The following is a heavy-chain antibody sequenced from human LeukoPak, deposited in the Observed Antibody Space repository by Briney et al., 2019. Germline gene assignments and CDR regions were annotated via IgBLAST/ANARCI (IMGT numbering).Heavy chain of an antibody. J-gene: IGHJ4*02. Sequence: GEPLQISSTCSGSSFTCYWIGWVRQLPGKRLEWMGIIYPGDSDTRYSPSFQGQVTISADKSINTAYLQWNNLKASDTAMYYCATSYGSGSRDFDYWGQGTLVTVSS. CDR1: GSSFTCYW. CDR2: IYPGDSDT. CDR3: ATSYGSGSRDFDY. D-gene: IGHD3-10*01. V-gene: IGHV5-51*01.